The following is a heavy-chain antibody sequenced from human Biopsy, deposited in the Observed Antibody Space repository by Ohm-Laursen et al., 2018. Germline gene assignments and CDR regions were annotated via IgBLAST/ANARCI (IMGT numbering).Heavy chain of an antibody. V-gene: IGHV4-34*01. CDR2: INHSGST. J-gene: IGHJ4*02. Sequence: PPGTLSLTCTVSGDSINSSYWSWIRQPPGKGLEWIGEINHSGSTNYNPPLKSRVTISVDTSKNQFSLKLSSVTAADTAVYYCARGRLRAVARFDYWGQGTLVTVSS. CDR1: GDSINSSY. D-gene: IGHD6-19*01. CDR3: ARGRLRAVARFDY.